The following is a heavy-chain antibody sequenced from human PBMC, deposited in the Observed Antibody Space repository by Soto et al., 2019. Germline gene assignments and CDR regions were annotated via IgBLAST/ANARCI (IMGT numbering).Heavy chain of an antibody. CDR1: GFTFSSYT. CDR3: AKIPLYYYDSSGYYFDY. CDR2: ISGSGGST. Sequence: LRLSCEASGFTFSSYTMNWVRRAPGKGLEWVATISGSGGSTYYADSVKGRFTISRDNSKNTLYLQMNSLRAEDTAVYYCAKIPLYYYDSSGYYFDYWGQGTLVTVSS. D-gene: IGHD3-22*01. J-gene: IGHJ4*02. V-gene: IGHV3-23*01.